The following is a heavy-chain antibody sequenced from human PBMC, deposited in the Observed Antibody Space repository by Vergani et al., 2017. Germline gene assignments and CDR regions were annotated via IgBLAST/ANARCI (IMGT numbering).Heavy chain of an antibody. J-gene: IGHJ5*02. CDR3: ARGQDVTVVPTTREDWVDP. V-gene: IGHV1-2*02. Sequence: QVHLVQSGAEVKKPGASVKVSCKASGYTFSAYYMHWVRQAPGQGLEWMGWINPNNGGTNSAQKFQGRVTLTRETSISTAYMELSTLTSDDTAVYYCARGQDVTVVPTTREDWVDPWGQGTVVTVSS. CDR1: GYTFSAYY. D-gene: IGHD2-2*01. CDR2: INPNNGGT.